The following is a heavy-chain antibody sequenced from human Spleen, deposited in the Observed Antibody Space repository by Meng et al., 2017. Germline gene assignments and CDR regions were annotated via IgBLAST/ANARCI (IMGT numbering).Heavy chain of an antibody. Sequence: SLKISCAASGFTFDDYAMHWVRQAPGKGLEWVSGISWNSGSIGYADSVKGRFTISRDNAKNSLYLQMNSLRAEDTALYYCAKAVIAVAVGSGGYYGMDVWGQGTMVTVSS. D-gene: IGHD6-19*01. CDR1: GFTFDDYA. CDR2: ISWNSGSI. CDR3: AKAVIAVAVGSGGYYGMDV. J-gene: IGHJ6*02. V-gene: IGHV3-9*01.